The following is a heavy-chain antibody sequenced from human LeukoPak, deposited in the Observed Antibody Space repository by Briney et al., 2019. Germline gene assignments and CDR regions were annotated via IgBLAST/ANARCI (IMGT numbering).Heavy chain of an antibody. J-gene: IGHJ4*02. CDR1: GGSLNNYY. CDR3: ARTGVDGSGSYSFDY. D-gene: IGHD3-10*01. V-gene: IGHV4-59*01. CDR2: IYYSGST. Sequence: SETLSLTCTVSGGSLNNYYWSWLRQPPRKGLEGIGYIYYSGSTKYNPSLKRRVTISVDTSKNQFSLMLSSVTAADTAVYYCARTGVDGSGSYSFDYWGQGTLVTVSS.